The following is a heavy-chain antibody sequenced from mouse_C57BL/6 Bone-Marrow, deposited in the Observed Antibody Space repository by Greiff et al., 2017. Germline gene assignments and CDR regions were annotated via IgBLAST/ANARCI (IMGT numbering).Heavy chain of an antibody. Sequence: EVKLVESGGGLVKPGGSLKLSCAASGFTFSSYAMSWVRQTPEKRLEWVATLSDGGSYTYYPDNVKGRFTISRDNAKNNLYLQMSHLKSEDTAMYYCASNWDSMDYWGQGTSVTVSS. D-gene: IGHD4-1*01. V-gene: IGHV5-4*03. CDR2: LSDGGSYT. J-gene: IGHJ4*01. CDR1: GFTFSSYA. CDR3: ASNWDSMDY.